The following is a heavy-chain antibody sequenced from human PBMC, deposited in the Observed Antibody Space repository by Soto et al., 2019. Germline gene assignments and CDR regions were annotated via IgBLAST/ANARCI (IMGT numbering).Heavy chain of an antibody. CDR2: IIPIFGTA. V-gene: IGHV1-69*13. J-gene: IGHJ4*02. D-gene: IGHD3-22*01. CDR3: ARVDSSGPLDY. Sequence: SVNVSCKSSGGTFSSYSISWVRQAPGQGLEWMGGIIPIFGTANYAQKFQGRVTITADESTSTAYMELSSLRSEDTAVYYCARVDSSGPLDYWGQGTLVTVSS. CDR1: GGTFSSYS.